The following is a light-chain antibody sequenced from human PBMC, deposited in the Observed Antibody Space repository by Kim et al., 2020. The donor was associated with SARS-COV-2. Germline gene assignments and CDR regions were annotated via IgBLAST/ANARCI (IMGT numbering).Light chain of an antibody. CDR3: AAWDDSLYGRR. V-gene: IGLV1-44*01. CDR2: SND. Sequence: GQRVNIACSGSSPNIGSNAVSWYQQLPGTAPKLVVYSNDQRPSGVPDRFSGSRSGTSASLAISGLQSEDEADYYCAAWDDSLYGRRFGGGTKVTVL. J-gene: IGLJ3*02. CDR1: SPNIGSNA.